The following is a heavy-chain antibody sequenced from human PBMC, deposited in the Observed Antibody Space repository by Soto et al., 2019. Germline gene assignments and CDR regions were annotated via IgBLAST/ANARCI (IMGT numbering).Heavy chain of an antibody. CDR3: ARPHVDIVATILDY. D-gene: IGHD5-12*01. Sequence: QVQLVQSGAEVKKPGASVKVSCKASGYTFTSYDINWVRQATGQGLEWMGWMNPNSGNTGYAQKFQGRVTMTRTTSISTAYMELSSLRSEDTAVYYCARPHVDIVATILDYWGQGTLVTVSS. J-gene: IGHJ4*02. CDR2: MNPNSGNT. CDR1: GYTFTSYD. V-gene: IGHV1-8*01.